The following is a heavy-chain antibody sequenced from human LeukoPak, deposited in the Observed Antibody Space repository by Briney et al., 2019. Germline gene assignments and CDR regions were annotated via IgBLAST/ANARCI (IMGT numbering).Heavy chain of an antibody. D-gene: IGHD2/OR15-2a*01. CDR1: GYTFTSYG. V-gene: IGHV1-18*01. J-gene: IGHJ3*02. CDR3: ARGREYGDAFDI. Sequence: GSVKVSCKASGYTFTSYGISWVRQAPGQGLEWMGWISANNGYTNYAQKVQGRVTMTTDTSTSTAYIELRSLRSDDTAVYYCARGREYGDAFDIWGQGTMVTVSS. CDR2: ISANNGYT.